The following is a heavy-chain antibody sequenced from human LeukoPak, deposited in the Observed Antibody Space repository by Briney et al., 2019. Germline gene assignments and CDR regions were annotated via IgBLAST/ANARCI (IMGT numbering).Heavy chain of an antibody. V-gene: IGHV4-59*04. CDR3: ARRGCWAFNI. Sequence: SETLSLTCTVSGGSISNSYWSWIRQPPGKGLEWIGTINYSGSTYYNPSLKSRVTISVDTSKNQFFLRLSSMTAADTAVYYCARRGCWAFNIWGQGTMVTVSS. D-gene: IGHD3-10*01. J-gene: IGHJ3*02. CDR2: INYSGST. CDR1: GGSISNSY.